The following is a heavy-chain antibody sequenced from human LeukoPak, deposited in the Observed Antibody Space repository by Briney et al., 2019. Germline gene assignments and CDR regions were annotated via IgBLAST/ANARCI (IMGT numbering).Heavy chain of an antibody. J-gene: IGHJ5*02. CDR3: ASQSRTTRWFDP. V-gene: IGHV1-69*13. CDR1: GGTFSSYA. CDR2: IIPIFGTA. D-gene: IGHD2/OR15-2a*01. Sequence: SVKVSCKASGGTFSSYAISWVRQAPGQGLEWMGGIIPIFGTANYAQKFQGRVTITADESTSTAYMELSSLRPEDTAVYYCASQSRTTRWFDPWGQGTLVTVSS.